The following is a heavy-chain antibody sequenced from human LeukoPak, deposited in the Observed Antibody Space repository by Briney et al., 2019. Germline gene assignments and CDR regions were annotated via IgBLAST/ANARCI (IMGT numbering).Heavy chain of an antibody. Sequence: PSETLSLTCTVSGGSISSSSYYWSWIRQPPGKGLEWIGEINHSGSTNYNPSLKSRVTISVDTSKNQFSLKLSSVTAADTAVYYCARGLVGATLNYWGQGTLVTVST. V-gene: IGHV4-39*07. CDR3: ARGLVGATLNY. D-gene: IGHD1-26*01. J-gene: IGHJ4*02. CDR2: INHSGST. CDR1: GGSISSSSYY.